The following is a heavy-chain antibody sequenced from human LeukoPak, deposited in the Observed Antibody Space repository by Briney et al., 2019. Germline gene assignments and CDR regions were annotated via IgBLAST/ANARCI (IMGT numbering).Heavy chain of an antibody. CDR3: ARTNYYDSSGQDDY. CDR2: KKQGGSEK. CDR1: GFTFSSYG. J-gene: IGHJ4*02. V-gene: IGHV3-7*01. Sequence: PGGSLRLSCAASGFTFSSYGMSWVRQAPGKGLEWVANKKQGGSEKYYVDSVKGRFTISRDNDKNTLYLQMNSLRAEDTAVYYCARTNYYDSSGQDDYWGQGTLVTVSS. D-gene: IGHD3-22*01.